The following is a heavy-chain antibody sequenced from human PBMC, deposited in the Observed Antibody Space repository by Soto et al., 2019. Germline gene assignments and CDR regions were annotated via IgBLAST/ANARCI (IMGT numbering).Heavy chain of an antibody. Sequence: SQTLSLTCAISGDSVSSNSAAWNWIRQSPSRGLEWLGRTYYRSKWYNDYAVSVKSRITINPDTSKNQFSLQLNSVTPEDTAVYYCARAAKGAGYSSSWYEYYYYYGMDVWGQGTTVTVSS. V-gene: IGHV6-1*01. CDR2: TYYRSKWYN. CDR3: ARAAKGAGYSSSWYEYYYYYGMDV. J-gene: IGHJ6*02. D-gene: IGHD6-13*01. CDR1: GDSVSSNSAA.